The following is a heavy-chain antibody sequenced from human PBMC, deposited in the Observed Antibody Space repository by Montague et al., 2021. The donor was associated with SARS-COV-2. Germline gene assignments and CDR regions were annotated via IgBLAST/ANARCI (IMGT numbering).Heavy chain of an antibody. Sequence: PALVKPTQTLTLTCTFSGFSLSTSGVGVGWIRRPPGKALEWLALIYWDDDKRYSPSLKSRLTITKGTSKNQVVLTMTNLDPADTATYYCAHRRGLLLSDAFDIWGQGTMVTVSS. CDR2: IYWDDDK. V-gene: IGHV2-5*02. CDR1: GFSLSTSGVG. D-gene: IGHD1-26*01. J-gene: IGHJ3*02. CDR3: AHRRGLLLSDAFDI.